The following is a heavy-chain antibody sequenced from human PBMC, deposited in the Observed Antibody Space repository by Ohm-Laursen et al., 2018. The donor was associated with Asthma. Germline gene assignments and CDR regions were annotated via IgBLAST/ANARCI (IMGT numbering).Heavy chain of an antibody. J-gene: IGHJ4*02. D-gene: IGHD3-16*01. CDR3: ATNLPYEAENY. Sequence: SLRLSCAAPGLPFSNFWMSWVRQAPGKGLEWVANIYPDGGEKYYVDSVDGRFTISRDNAKNSLYLQMNSLRAEDTAVYYCATNLPYEAENYWGQGTLVTVSS. CDR1: GLPFSNFW. V-gene: IGHV3-7*05. CDR2: IYPDGGEK.